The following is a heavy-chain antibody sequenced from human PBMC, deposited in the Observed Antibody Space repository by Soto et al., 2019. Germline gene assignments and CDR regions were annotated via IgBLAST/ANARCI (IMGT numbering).Heavy chain of an antibody. CDR2: ISSSSSYI. CDR3: ARDMAVRGVISAFDI. V-gene: IGHV3-21*01. D-gene: IGHD3-10*01. J-gene: IGHJ3*02. Sequence: GGSLRLSCAASGFTFSSYAMSWVRQAPGKGLEWVSSISSSSSYIYYADSVKGRFTISRDNAKNSLYLQMNSLRAEDTAVYYCARDMAVRGVISAFDIWGQGTMVTVSS. CDR1: GFTFSSYA.